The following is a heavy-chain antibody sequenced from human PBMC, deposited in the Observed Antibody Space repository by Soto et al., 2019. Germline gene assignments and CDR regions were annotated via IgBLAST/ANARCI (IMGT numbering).Heavy chain of an antibody. D-gene: IGHD3-22*01. CDR2: INPNTGVT. V-gene: IGHV1-2*04. CDR3: ARGGGDSSGFDY. Sequence: QVHLVQSGAEGKKPGASVKVSCRASGYTFTDYYIHWVRQAPGQGREWMGWINPNTGVTLYAKKFEDLVTMTRDTTISTTNMERSRLTSNDSAFYYCARGGGDSSGFDYWCQGTLVTASS. CDR1: GYTFTDYY. J-gene: IGHJ4*02.